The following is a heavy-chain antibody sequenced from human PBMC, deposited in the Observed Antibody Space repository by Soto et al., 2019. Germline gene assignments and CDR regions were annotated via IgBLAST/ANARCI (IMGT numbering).Heavy chain of an antibody. CDR2: ISTSGTT. V-gene: IGHV4-4*07. CDR1: GASISSYF. Sequence: PSETLSLTCTVSGASISSYFWTWIRQPAGKGLDWIGRISTSGTTNYNPSLKSRVTISVDTSKNQFSLKLSSVTAADTAVYYCARESIAARGFDYWGQGTLVTVSS. D-gene: IGHD6-6*01. CDR3: ARESIAARGFDY. J-gene: IGHJ4*02.